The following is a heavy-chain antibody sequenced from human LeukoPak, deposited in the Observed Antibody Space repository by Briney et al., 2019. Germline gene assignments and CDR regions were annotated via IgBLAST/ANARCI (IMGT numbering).Heavy chain of an antibody. Sequence: PGGSLRLSCAASGFTFSSYSMSWVRQAPGEGLEWVSVIYSGGSTYYADSVKGRFTISRDNSKTTLYLQMNSLRAEDTAVYYCARGFVFIELAFDIWGQGTMVTVSS. D-gene: IGHD3-22*01. CDR1: GFTFSSYS. CDR2: IYSGGST. CDR3: ARGFVFIELAFDI. J-gene: IGHJ3*02. V-gene: IGHV3-66*01.